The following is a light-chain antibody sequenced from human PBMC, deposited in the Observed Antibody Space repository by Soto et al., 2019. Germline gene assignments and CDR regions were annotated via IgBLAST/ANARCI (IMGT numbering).Light chain of an antibody. CDR3: SSYTTSSTLLI. CDR1: SSDIGGYNS. CDR2: AVS. V-gene: IGLV2-14*01. J-gene: IGLJ2*01. Sequence: QLVLTQPASVSGSPGQSITISCTGTSSDIGGYNSVSWYQQHPGKAPKLVIYAVSNRPSGVSSRFSGSKSGNPASLTMSGLQAEDEATYYCSSYTTSSTLLIFGGGTQLTVL.